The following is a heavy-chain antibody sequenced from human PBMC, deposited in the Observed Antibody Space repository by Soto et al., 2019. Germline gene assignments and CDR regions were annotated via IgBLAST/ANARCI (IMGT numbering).Heavy chain of an antibody. Sequence: QVQLQESGPGLVKPSQTLSLTCTVSGGSISSGGYYWSWIRQHPGKGLEWIGYIYYSGSTYYNPSLKSRVTISVDTSKNQFSLKLSSVTAADTAVYYCARDSLQQLTYYYYYGMDVWGQGTTVTVSS. D-gene: IGHD6-13*01. CDR2: IYYSGST. V-gene: IGHV4-31*03. J-gene: IGHJ6*02. CDR1: GGSISSGGYY. CDR3: ARDSLQQLTYYYYYGMDV.